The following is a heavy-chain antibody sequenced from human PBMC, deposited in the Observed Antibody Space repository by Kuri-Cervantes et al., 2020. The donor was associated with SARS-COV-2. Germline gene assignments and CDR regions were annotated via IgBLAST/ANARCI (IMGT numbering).Heavy chain of an antibody. V-gene: IGHV3-30*02. Sequence: GESLKISCAASGFTFRSHGMHWVRQAPGKGLEWVAFIRYDGTNKYYADSVKGRFTISRDNSKNTLYLQMNSLRPEDTAVYYCAREAVSSSWSGPYYYYYYGMDVWGQGTTVTISS. CDR2: IRYDGTNK. J-gene: IGHJ6*02. CDR1: GFTFRSHG. CDR3: AREAVSSSWSGPYYYYYYGMDV. D-gene: IGHD6-13*01.